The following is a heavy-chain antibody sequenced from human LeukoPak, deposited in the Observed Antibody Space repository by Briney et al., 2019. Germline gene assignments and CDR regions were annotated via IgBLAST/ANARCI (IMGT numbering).Heavy chain of an antibody. Sequence: GGSLRLSCAASGFTFSSYAMHWVRQAPGKGLEWVAVISYDGSNKYYADSVKGRFTISRDNSKNTLYLQMNSLRAKDTAVYYCARDQSMYSSGWYPLDYWGQGTLVTVSS. CDR2: ISYDGSNK. D-gene: IGHD6-19*01. CDR1: GFTFSSYA. V-gene: IGHV3-30-3*01. CDR3: ARDQSMYSSGWYPLDY. J-gene: IGHJ4*02.